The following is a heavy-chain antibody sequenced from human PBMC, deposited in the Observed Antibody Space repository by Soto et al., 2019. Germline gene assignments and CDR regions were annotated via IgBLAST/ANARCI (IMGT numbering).Heavy chain of an antibody. CDR1: GFTFSSYA. CDR3: AKEHIVVVTAAKAFDY. V-gene: IGHV3-23*01. Sequence: GGSLRLSCAASGFTFSSYAMSWVRQAPGKGLEWVSAISGSGGSTYYADSVKGRFTISRDNSKNTLYLQMNSLRAEDTAVYYCAKEHIVVVTAAKAFDYWGQGTLVTVSS. D-gene: IGHD2-21*02. CDR2: ISGSGGST. J-gene: IGHJ4*02.